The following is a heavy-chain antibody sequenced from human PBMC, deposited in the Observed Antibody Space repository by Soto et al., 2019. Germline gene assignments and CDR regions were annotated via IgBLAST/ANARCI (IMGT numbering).Heavy chain of an antibody. CDR2: INSDGSST. Sequence: EVQLVESGGGLVQPGGSLRLSCAASGFTFSSYWMHWVRQAPGKGLVWVSRINSDGSSTSYADSVKGRFTISRDNAKNTPYLQRNSLRDEDTAVYYCVRTSLVVAAATREDYWGQGTLVTVSS. V-gene: IGHV3-74*01. J-gene: IGHJ4*02. CDR1: GFTFSSYW. CDR3: VRTSLVVAAATREDY. D-gene: IGHD2-15*01.